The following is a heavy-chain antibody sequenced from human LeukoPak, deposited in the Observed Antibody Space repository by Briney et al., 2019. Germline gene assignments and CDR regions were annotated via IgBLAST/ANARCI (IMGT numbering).Heavy chain of an antibody. CDR2: IYYSGST. V-gene: IGHV4-39*01. CDR3: ARQPVASDYFDY. CDR1: GGSISSYY. J-gene: IGHJ4*02. D-gene: IGHD2-15*01. Sequence: SETLSLTCTVSGGSISSYYWGWIRQPPGKGLEWIGSIYYSGSTYYNPSLKSRVTISVDTSKNQFSLKLSSVTAADTAVYYCARQPVASDYFDYWGQGTLVTVSS.